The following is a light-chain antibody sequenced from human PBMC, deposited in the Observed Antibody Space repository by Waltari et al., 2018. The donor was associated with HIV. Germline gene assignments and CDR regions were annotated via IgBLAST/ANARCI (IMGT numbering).Light chain of an antibody. CDR1: SSDVGGFNY. J-gene: IGLJ2*01. Sequence: QSALTPPRSVSGSPGQSVPISCTGTSSDVGGFNYVSWDQQYPGRAPQLMIYDVTKRPSGVPERFSGSKSGNTASLTSSGLQAEDEADYYCGSYAGRNTLLFGGGTTLTVL. CDR2: DVT. V-gene: IGLV2-11*01. CDR3: GSYAGRNTLL.